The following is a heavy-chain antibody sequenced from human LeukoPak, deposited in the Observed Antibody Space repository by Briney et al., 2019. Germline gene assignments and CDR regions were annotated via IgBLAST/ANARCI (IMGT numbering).Heavy chain of an antibody. CDR2: IIPILGIA. D-gene: IGHD3-10*01. Sequence: GASVKVSCKASGYTFTSYGISWVRQAPGQGLEWMGWIIPILGIANYAQKFQGRVTITADKSTSTAYMELSSLRSEDTAVYYCATDYYGSETPAYWGQGTLVTVSS. V-gene: IGHV1-69*10. J-gene: IGHJ4*02. CDR3: ATDYYGSETPAY. CDR1: GYTFTSYG.